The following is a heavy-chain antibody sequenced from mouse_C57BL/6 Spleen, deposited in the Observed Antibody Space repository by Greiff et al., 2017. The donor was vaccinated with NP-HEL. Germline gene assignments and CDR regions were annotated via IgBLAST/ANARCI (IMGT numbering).Heavy chain of an antibody. V-gene: IGHV1-64*01. Sequence: QVQLQQPGAELVKPGASVKLSCKASGYTFTSYWMHWVKQRPGQGLEWIGMIHPNSGSTNYNEKFKSKATLTVDKSSSTAYMQLSSLTSEDSTDYCCASGSSNYGFDDWGKGTTLTVSS. D-gene: IGHD2-5*01. CDR1: GYTFTSYW. CDR3: ASGSSNYGFDD. J-gene: IGHJ2*01. CDR2: IHPNSGST.